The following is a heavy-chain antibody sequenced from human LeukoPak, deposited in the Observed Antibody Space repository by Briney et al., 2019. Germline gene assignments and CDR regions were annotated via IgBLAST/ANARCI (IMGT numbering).Heavy chain of an antibody. D-gene: IGHD5-12*01. CDR1: GITFSDYG. Sequence: GGSLRLSCEASGITFSDYGMHWVRQAPGKGLEWVAAISHDGSLQYFADSVKGRFTVSRDNSRNTLFLQMNSLRTEDTAVYYCARTVATIALPSSKYWGQGTLVTVSS. J-gene: IGHJ4*02. CDR2: ISHDGSLQ. CDR3: ARTVATIALPSSKY. V-gene: IGHV3-30*03.